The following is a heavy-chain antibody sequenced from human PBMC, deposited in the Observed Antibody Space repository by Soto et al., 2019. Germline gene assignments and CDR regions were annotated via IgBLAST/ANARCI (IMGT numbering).Heavy chain of an antibody. CDR2: IWYDGSNK. CDR1: GFTFSSYG. D-gene: IGHD1-26*01. CDR3: VKDRQPIGVGTTSFDY. Sequence: QPGGSLRLSCAASGFTFSSYGMHWVRQAPGKGLEWVAVIWYDGSNKYYADSVKGRFTISRDNSKNTLYLQMNSLRAEDTAVFYCVKDRQPIGVGTTSFDYWGQGTLVTVSS. J-gene: IGHJ4*02. V-gene: IGHV3-33*06.